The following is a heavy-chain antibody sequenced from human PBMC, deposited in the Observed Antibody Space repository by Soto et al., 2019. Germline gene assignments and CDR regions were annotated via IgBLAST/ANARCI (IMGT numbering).Heavy chain of an antibody. CDR1: GFTFSSYA. V-gene: IGHV3-23*01. J-gene: IGHJ6*02. Sequence: EEQLLESGGGLVQPGGSLRLPCAASGFTFSSYAMSWVRQAPGKGLEWVSGISGSGCSTYYADSVQDRFTISRDNSKNMVFLQMNSLRAEDTAVYYCAKYSGSHDYYYAMDVWGQGTTVTVSS. CDR2: ISGSGCST. D-gene: IGHD1-26*01. CDR3: AKYSGSHDYYYAMDV.